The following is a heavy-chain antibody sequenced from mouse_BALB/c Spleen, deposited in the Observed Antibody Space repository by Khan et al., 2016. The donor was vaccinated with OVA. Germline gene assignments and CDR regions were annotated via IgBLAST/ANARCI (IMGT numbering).Heavy chain of an antibody. Sequence: VQLQQSGAELARPGASVKMSCKASGYTFTSYTIHWIKKRPGQGLEWIGYINPSNDYTNYNQKFKDKATLTTDKSSTTADLRLSSLTSDDSAVYNCVRDGAYHRNDGWFAYWGQGTLVTVSA. V-gene: IGHV1-4*01. CDR1: GYTFTSYT. CDR2: INPSNDYT. CDR3: VRDGAYHRNDGWFAY. D-gene: IGHD2-14*01. J-gene: IGHJ3*01.